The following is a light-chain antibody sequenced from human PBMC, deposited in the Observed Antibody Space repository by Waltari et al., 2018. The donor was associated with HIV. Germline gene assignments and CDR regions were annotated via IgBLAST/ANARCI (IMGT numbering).Light chain of an antibody. Sequence: QLVLPQSPSASASLAASLKLTCTLSSAHSTYAIAWHQQQPDQGPHYLMKLNSDGSHRKGDGIPDRFSGSASGAERYLTISNVQSEDEGIYYCQTWGAGTVVFGGGTKLSVL. CDR2: LNSDGSH. J-gene: IGLJ2*01. V-gene: IGLV4-69*01. CDR3: QTWGAGTVV. CDR1: SAHSTYA.